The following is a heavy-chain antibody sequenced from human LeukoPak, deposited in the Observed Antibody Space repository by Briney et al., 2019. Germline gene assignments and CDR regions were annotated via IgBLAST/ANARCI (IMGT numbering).Heavy chain of an antibody. D-gene: IGHD3-22*01. CDR2: ISSSSSTI. J-gene: IGHJ4*02. CDR1: GFTFSSYS. Sequence: GGSLRLSCAASGFTFSSYSMNWVRQAPGKGLEWVSYISSSSSTIYYADSVKGRFTISRDNAKNSLYLQMNSLRAEDTAVYYCAKASAMIVVVSKHFDYWGQGTLVTVSS. CDR3: AKASAMIVVVSKHFDY. V-gene: IGHV3-48*01.